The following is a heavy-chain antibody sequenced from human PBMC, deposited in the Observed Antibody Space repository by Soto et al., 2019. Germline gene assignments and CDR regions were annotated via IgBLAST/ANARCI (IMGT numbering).Heavy chain of an antibody. CDR1: GGSISSYY. Sequence: SETLSLTCTVSGGSISSYYWSWIRQPPGKGLEWIGYIYYSGSTNYNASLKSRVTISVDTSNNQFSLKLSSVTAADTAVYYCARDRGDWTGIEGYGMDVWGQGTTVTVSS. V-gene: IGHV4-59*01. CDR3: ARDRGDWTGIEGYGMDV. CDR2: IYYSGST. J-gene: IGHJ6*02. D-gene: IGHD2-21*02.